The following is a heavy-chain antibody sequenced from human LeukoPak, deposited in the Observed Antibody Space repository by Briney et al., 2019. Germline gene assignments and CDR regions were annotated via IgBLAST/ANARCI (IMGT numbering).Heavy chain of an antibody. CDR3: ARDRVTTNTPYFDY. CDR1: GYTFTGNH. J-gene: IGHJ4*02. V-gene: IGHV1-2*02. Sequence: GASVKVSCRASGYTFTGNHMHWVRQAPGQGLEWMGWINLNSGGTNYAQNFQGRVTMTRDTSISTAYMELSRLRSDDTAVYYCARDRVTTNTPYFDYWGQGTLVTVSS. CDR2: INLNSGGT. D-gene: IGHD4-17*01.